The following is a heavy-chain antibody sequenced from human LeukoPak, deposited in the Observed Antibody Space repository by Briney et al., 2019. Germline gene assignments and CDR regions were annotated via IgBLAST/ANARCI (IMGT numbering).Heavy chain of an antibody. V-gene: IGHV1-3*01. CDR3: AQSAVVGSSWYRAGESAFDI. CDR2: INAGNGNT. D-gene: IGHD6-13*01. J-gene: IGHJ3*02. Sequence: ASVKVSCKASGYTFTSYAMHWVRQAPGQRLEWMGWINAGNGNTKYSQKFQGRVTITTDVSTSTAYMELSSLRSEDTAVYYCAQSAVVGSSWYRAGESAFDIWGQGTMVTVSS. CDR1: GYTFTSYA.